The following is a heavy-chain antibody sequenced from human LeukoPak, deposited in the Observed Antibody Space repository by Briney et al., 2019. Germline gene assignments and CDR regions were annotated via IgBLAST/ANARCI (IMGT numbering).Heavy chain of an antibody. Sequence: ASVKVSCKASGYTFTSYYMHWVRQAPGQGLEWMGWISAYNGNTNYAQKLQGRVTMTTDTSTSTAYMELRSLRSDDTAVYYCARIGVTLPLYYYYYGMDVWGQGTTVTVSS. V-gene: IGHV1-18*04. D-gene: IGHD4-11*01. CDR3: ARIGVTLPLYYYYYGMDV. CDR2: ISAYNGNT. J-gene: IGHJ6*02. CDR1: GYTFTSYY.